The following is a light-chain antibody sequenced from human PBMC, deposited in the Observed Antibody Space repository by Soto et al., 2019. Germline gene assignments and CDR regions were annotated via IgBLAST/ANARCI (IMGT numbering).Light chain of an antibody. Sequence: DIQMTQSPSSLSASVGDRVTITCRASQGISNYLAWYQQIPGKVPKLLISAASTLQSGVPSRFSGSGSGTDFTLNISSLQPEDVATYYCQKYTNVPAFGGGTNVEIK. V-gene: IGKV1-27*01. J-gene: IGKJ4*01. CDR3: QKYTNVPA. CDR2: AAS. CDR1: QGISNY.